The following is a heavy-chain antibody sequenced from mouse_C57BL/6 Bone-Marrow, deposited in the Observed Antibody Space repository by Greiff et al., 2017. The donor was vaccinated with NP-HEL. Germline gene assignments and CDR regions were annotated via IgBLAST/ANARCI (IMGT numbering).Heavy chain of an antibody. V-gene: IGHV5-16*01. Sequence: DVQLVESEGGLVQPGSSMKLSCTTSGFTFSDYYMAWVRQVPEKGLDWVANINYDGSSTYYLDSLKSRFIISRVNAKNILYLQMSSLKSEDTATYYCAREGGLRRRTYAMDYWGRGTAVTVSA. CDR1: GFTFSDYY. J-gene: IGHJ4*01. CDR2: INYDGSST. CDR3: AREGGLRRRTYAMDY. D-gene: IGHD2-4*01.